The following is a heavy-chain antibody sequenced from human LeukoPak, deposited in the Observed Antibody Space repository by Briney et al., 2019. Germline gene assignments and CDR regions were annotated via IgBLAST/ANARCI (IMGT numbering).Heavy chain of an antibody. V-gene: IGHV4-39*01. Sequence: KPSETLSLTCTVSGGSISSSSYYWGWIRQPPGKGLEWIGSIYYSGSTYYNPSLKSRVTISVDTSKNQFSLKLSSVTAADTAVYYCARQLLYYDILTGYYTHTNFDYWGQGTLVTVSS. D-gene: IGHD3-9*01. J-gene: IGHJ4*02. CDR1: GGSISSSSYY. CDR3: ARQLLYYDILTGYYTHTNFDY. CDR2: IYYSGST.